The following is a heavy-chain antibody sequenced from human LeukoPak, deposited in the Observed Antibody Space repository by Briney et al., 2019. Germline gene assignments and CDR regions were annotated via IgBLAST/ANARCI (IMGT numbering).Heavy chain of an antibody. J-gene: IGHJ4*02. Sequence: HSGGSLRLSCAASGFTFSSYSMNWVRQAPGKGLEWVSYISSSSSTTYYADSVKGRFTISRDNSKNTLYLQMNNLRTEDTAVYYCARDDKQLAGVDYWGQGTLVTVSS. V-gene: IGHV3-48*01. CDR2: ISSSSSTT. D-gene: IGHD6-6*01. CDR1: GFTFSSYS. CDR3: ARDDKQLAGVDY.